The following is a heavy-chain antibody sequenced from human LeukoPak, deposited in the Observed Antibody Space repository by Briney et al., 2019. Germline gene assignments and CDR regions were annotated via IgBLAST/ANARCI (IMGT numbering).Heavy chain of an antibody. Sequence: GGSLRLSCAASGFTFSSYAMSWVRQAPGKGLAWVSTISGGSGSTYCADSVKGRFTISRDNSKNTLYLQMNSLRDEGTAVYYCAKHRFESGGYHSTDWGQGTLVTVSS. J-gene: IGHJ4*02. CDR2: ISGGSGST. V-gene: IGHV3-23*01. D-gene: IGHD3-22*01. CDR3: AKHRFESGGYHSTD. CDR1: GFTFSSYA.